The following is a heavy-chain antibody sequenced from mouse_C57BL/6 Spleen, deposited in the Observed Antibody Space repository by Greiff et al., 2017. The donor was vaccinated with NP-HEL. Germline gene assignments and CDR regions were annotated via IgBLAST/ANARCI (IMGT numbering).Heavy chain of an antibody. Sequence: QVQLQQPGAELVMPGASVKLSCKASGYTFTSYWMHWVKQRPGQGLEWIGEIAPSDSYTNYNQKFKGKSTLTVDKSSSTAYMQLSSLTSEDSAVYYCARAYYDSYWYFDVWGTGTTVTVSS. V-gene: IGHV1-69*01. CDR1: GYTFTSYW. CDR3: ARAYYDSYWYFDV. J-gene: IGHJ1*03. CDR2: IAPSDSYT. D-gene: IGHD2-4*01.